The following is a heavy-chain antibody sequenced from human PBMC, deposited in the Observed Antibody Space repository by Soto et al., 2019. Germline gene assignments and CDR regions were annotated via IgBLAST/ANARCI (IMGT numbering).Heavy chain of an antibody. V-gene: IGHV1-18*01. J-gene: IGHJ4*02. D-gene: IGHD4-4*01. Sequence: ASVKVSCKASGYTFTSYGISWGRQAPGQGLEWMGWISAYNGNTNYAQKLQGRVTMTTDTSTSTAYMELRSLRSDDTAVYYCATGNYEEYYFDYWGQGTLVTVSS. CDR2: ISAYNGNT. CDR3: ATGNYEEYYFDY. CDR1: GYTFTSYG.